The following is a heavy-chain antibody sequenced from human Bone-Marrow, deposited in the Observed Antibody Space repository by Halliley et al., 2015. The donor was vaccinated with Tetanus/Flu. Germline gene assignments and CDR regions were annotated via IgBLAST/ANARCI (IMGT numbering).Heavy chain of an antibody. CDR2: ISTFTDNA. D-gene: IGHD3-10*01. Sequence: QGLEWMGWISTFTDNANYAPKLQGRVILTTDTARSTVYMELRSLRSDDTAGYYCARDYGHGLDVWGQGTTVTVSS. CDR3: ARDYGHGLDV. J-gene: IGHJ6*02. V-gene: IGHV1-18*01.